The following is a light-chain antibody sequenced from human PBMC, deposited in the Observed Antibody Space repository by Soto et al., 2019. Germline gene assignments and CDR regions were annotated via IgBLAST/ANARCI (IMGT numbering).Light chain of an antibody. J-gene: IGLJ1*01. CDR3: ALYTSSSIYL. V-gene: IGLV2-18*01. Sequence: QSALTQPPSVSGSPGQSVTISCTGPSSDVGFYNRVSWYQQSPGTAPRLILFETTNRPSDVPELFSGSRSGNTASLTISGLQAEDEADYFCALYTSSSIYLFGTATKLTVL. CDR1: SSDVGFYNR. CDR2: ETT.